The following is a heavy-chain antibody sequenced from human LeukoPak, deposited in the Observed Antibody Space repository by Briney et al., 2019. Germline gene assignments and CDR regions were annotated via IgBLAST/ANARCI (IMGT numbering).Heavy chain of an antibody. CDR2: IYSGGST. J-gene: IGHJ4*02. Sequence: GGSLRLSCAASGFTVSGKYMGWVRQAPGKGLDFVSVIYSGGSTYYPESVMGRFTISRDNSKNTLYLQMDSLRAEDTAVYYCARAPPGTIMMTDYWGQGTLVTVSS. V-gene: IGHV3-53*01. CDR1: GFTVSGKY. CDR3: ARAPPGTIMMTDY. D-gene: IGHD3-16*01.